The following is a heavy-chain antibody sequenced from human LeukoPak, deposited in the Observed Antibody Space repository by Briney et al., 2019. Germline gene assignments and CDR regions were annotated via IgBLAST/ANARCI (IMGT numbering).Heavy chain of an antibody. D-gene: IGHD5-24*01. Sequence: GRSLRLSCAASGFTFSSYAMHWVRQAPGKGLEWVAVISYDGSNKYYADSVEGRFTISRDNSKNTLYLQMNSLRAEDTAVYYCARDSGEDGYNSHWFDSWGQGTLVTVSS. CDR2: ISYDGSNK. CDR1: GFTFSSYA. CDR3: ARDSGEDGYNSHWFDS. V-gene: IGHV3-30*01. J-gene: IGHJ5*01.